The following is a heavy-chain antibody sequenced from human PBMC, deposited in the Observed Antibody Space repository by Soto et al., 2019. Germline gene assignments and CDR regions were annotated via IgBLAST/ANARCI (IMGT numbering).Heavy chain of an antibody. Sequence: SVKVSCKASGGTFSSYAVSWVRQAPGQGLEWMGGTIPIFGTANYAQKFQGRVTITADESTSTAYMELSSLRSEVTAVYYCARPYDSSGYYGSWGQGTLVTVSS. V-gene: IGHV1-69*13. CDR1: GGTFSSYA. CDR2: TIPIFGTA. D-gene: IGHD3-22*01. CDR3: ARPYDSSGYYGS. J-gene: IGHJ5*02.